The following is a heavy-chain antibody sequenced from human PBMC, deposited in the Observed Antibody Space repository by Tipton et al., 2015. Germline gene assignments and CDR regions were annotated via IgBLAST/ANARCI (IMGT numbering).Heavy chain of an antibody. V-gene: IGHV4-39*01. J-gene: IGHJ4*02. Sequence: TLSLTCTVSGASIRSITYYWAWIRQPPGKGLEWIGSLYYSGSTYNPSLKSRGTISADKSKNQISLKLTSATAADTAVYYCARAPSDYDIWSGTFDYWGQGTLVTVSS. D-gene: IGHD3-3*01. CDR1: GASIRSITYY. CDR2: LYYSGST. CDR3: ARAPSDYDIWSGTFDY.